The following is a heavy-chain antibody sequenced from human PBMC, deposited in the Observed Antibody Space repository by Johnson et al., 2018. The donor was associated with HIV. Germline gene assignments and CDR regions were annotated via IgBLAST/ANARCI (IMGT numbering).Heavy chain of an antibody. Sequence: VQLVESGGGLIQPGGSLRLSCAASGFIVSSNYMTWVRQAPGKGLEWVSFIYSGGSTYYADSVKGRFTISRDNSKNTLYLQMNSLRAEDTAVYYCARDRGQWLLGMSDAFDIWGQGTMVTVSS. CDR1: GFIVSSNY. CDR3: ARDRGQWLLGMSDAFDI. J-gene: IGHJ3*02. D-gene: IGHD3-22*01. V-gene: IGHV3-53*01. CDR2: IYSGGST.